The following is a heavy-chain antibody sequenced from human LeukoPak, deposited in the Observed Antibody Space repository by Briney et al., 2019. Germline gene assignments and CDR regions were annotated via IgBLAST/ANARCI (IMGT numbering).Heavy chain of an antibody. Sequence: GGSLRLSCAASGSTFSSYGMHWVRQAPGKGLEWVAVIWYDGSNKYYADSVKGRFTISRDNSKNTLYLQMNSLRAEDTAVYYCARDRYSSGWATFDYWGQGTLVTVSS. CDR1: GSTFSSYG. D-gene: IGHD6-19*01. V-gene: IGHV3-33*01. CDR2: IWYDGSNK. J-gene: IGHJ4*02. CDR3: ARDRYSSGWATFDY.